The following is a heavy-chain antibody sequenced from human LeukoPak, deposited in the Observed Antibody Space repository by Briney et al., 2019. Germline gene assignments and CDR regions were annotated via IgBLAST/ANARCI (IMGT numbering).Heavy chain of an antibody. V-gene: IGHV3-48*03. Sequence: GGSLRLSCVASGFTFSSYWMTWVRQAPGKGLEWVSYISSSGTTVYYADSVKGRFTISRDNAESSLYLQMNSLRAEDTAVYYCAELGITMIGGVWGKGTTVTISS. J-gene: IGHJ6*04. D-gene: IGHD3-10*02. CDR1: GFTFSSYW. CDR2: ISSSGTTV. CDR3: AELGITMIGGV.